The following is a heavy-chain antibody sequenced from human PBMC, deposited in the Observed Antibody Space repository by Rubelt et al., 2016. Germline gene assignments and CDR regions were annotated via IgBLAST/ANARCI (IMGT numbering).Heavy chain of an antibody. Sequence: QVQLVESGGGVVQPGGSLRLSCAASGFTFSSYGMHWVRQAPGKGLEWVAFIRYDGSNKYYADSVKGRFTISRDNSKNTLYLQMNSLRAEDTAVYYCAKTRGVRSELDYWGQGTLVTVSS. CDR2: IRYDGSNK. D-gene: IGHD1-26*01. J-gene: IGHJ4*02. CDR3: AKTRGVRSELDY. CDR1: GFTFSSYG. V-gene: IGHV3-30*02.